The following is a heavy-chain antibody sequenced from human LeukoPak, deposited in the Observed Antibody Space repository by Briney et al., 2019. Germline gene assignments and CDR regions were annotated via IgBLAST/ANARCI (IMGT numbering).Heavy chain of an antibody. CDR3: ARSLVGASDY. CDR1: GFTFSVYG. J-gene: IGHJ4*02. D-gene: IGHD1-26*01. CDR2: ISHDGTKK. Sequence: GGSLRLSCAASGFTFSVYGMHWVRQAPGKGLEWVAVISHDGTKKYYADSVKGRFTISRDNSVDTLHLQMNSLRAEDTAVYYCARSLVGASDYWGQGTLVTVSS. V-gene: IGHV3-30*03.